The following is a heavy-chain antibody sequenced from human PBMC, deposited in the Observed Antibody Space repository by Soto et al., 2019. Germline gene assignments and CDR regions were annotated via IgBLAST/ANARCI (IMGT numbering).Heavy chain of an antibody. Sequence: QVQLQESGPGLVKRSETLSLTCTVSGVSITSHYWTWIRKPPGKGLEWIGNIHYSGSTNYSPSLKSRVIISVDTSENQSSLKLSSVTTADTAVYYCTGGGAWHPFDYWGQGALVTVSS. CDR3: TGGGAWHPFDY. CDR2: IHYSGST. D-gene: IGHD3-16*01. J-gene: IGHJ4*02. V-gene: IGHV4-59*11. CDR1: GVSITSHY.